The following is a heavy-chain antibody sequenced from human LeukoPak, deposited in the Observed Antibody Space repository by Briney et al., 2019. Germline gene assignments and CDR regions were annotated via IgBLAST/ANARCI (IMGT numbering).Heavy chain of an antibody. CDR1: GFTFSSYG. CDR2: IRYDGSNK. CDR3: ANAHYYGSGRSHFVMDV. V-gene: IGHV3-30*02. J-gene: IGHJ6*03. D-gene: IGHD3-10*01. Sequence: PGGSLRLSCAASGFTFSSYGMHWVRQAPGKGLEWVAFIRYDGSNKYYADSVKGRFTISRDNSKNTLYLQMNSLRAEDTAVYYCANAHYYGSGRSHFVMDVWGKGTTVTVSS.